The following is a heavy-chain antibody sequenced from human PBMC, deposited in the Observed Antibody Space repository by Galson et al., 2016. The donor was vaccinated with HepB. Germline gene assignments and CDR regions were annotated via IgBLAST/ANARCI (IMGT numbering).Heavy chain of an antibody. Sequence: ETLSLTCGVFGGSLSDNYWNWIRQTPGKELEWIAEINHSGSTNYNPSLRSRVRISVDTAKNQVSLKLSSVAAADTAIYYCARCLRGRGGPEGLLDPWGQGILVTVSS. CDR3: ARCLRGRGGPEGLLDP. V-gene: IGHV4-34*01. D-gene: IGHD3-10*01. CDR1: GGSLSDNY. J-gene: IGHJ5*02. CDR2: INHSGST.